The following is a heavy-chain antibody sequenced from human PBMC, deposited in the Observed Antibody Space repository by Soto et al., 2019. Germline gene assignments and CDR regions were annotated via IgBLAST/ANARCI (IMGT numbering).Heavy chain of an antibody. V-gene: IGHV1-2*02. CDR3: AKDQGGYMVSRMDV. D-gene: IGHD2-2*02. CDR2: INPNSGAT. Sequence: GSVNVSCKASGYTFTDYYIYWLRQAPGHGLEWMGWINPNSGATNYAHNFQGRVTMNRDTSIRAAYMELSRLSSDDTAVYYCAKDQGGYMVSRMDVLGQGTTVTVSS. J-gene: IGHJ6*02. CDR1: GYTFTDYY.